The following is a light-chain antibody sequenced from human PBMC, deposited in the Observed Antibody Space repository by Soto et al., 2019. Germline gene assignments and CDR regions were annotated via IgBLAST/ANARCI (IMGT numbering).Light chain of an antibody. Sequence: QSVLTQPPSVSGAPGQRVTISCTGSSSNIGAGYDVHWYQQLPGTAPKLLIYGISNRPSGVPDRFSGSKSGTSASLAITGIQAEDEADYYCQSYGDSLSGRFYVFGTGTKLTVL. V-gene: IGLV1-40*01. CDR3: QSYGDSLSGRFYV. J-gene: IGLJ1*01. CDR1: SSNIGAGYD. CDR2: GIS.